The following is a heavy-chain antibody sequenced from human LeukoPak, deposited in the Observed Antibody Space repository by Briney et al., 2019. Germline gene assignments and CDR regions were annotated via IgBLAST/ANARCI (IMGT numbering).Heavy chain of an antibody. Sequence: PSETPSLTCTVSGGSISSSSYYWGWIRQPPGKGLEWIGTIYYSGSTYYNPSLKSRVTISVDTSKNLFSLKLSSVTAADTAVYYCARREGIIASADFFDYWGQGTLVTVSS. CDR3: ARREGIIASADFFDY. D-gene: IGHD6-13*01. V-gene: IGHV4-39*01. CDR1: GGSISSSSYY. CDR2: IYYSGST. J-gene: IGHJ4*02.